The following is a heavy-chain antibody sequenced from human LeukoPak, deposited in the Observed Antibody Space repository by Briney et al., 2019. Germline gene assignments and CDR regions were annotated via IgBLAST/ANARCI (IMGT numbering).Heavy chain of an antibody. CDR1: GGTFGNFA. V-gene: IGHV1-69*04. J-gene: IGHJ4*02. Sequence: SVKVSCKASGGTFGNFAISWVRQAPGQGLEWMGRITPSLNIADYTQRFQDRVTITADTSTSTVYMELSSLRSEDTAVYYCARVGYSSGWPFDYWAQGPLVTVSS. CDR3: ARVGYSSGWPFDY. D-gene: IGHD6-19*01. CDR2: ITPSLNIA.